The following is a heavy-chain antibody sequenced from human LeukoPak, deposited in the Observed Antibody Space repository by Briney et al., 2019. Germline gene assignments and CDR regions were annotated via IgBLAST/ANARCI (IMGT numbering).Heavy chain of an antibody. D-gene: IGHD5-12*01. CDR2: INPNSGGT. CDR1: GYTFTGYY. J-gene: IGHJ6*02. V-gene: IGHV1-2*04. CDR3: ARDLGYSGYDYPRYYYYGMDV. Sequence: ASVKVSCKASGYTFTGYYMHWVRQAPGQGLEWMGWINPNSGGTNYAQKFQGWVTMTRDTSISTAYMELSRLRSDDTAVYYCARDLGYSGYDYPRYYYYGMDVWGQGTTVTVSS.